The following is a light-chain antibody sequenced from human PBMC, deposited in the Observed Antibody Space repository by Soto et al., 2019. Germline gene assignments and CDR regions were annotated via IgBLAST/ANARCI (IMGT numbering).Light chain of an antibody. CDR1: SSDVGIYNL. CDR2: EGT. CDR3: CSYAGSGTDLI. V-gene: IGLV2-23*01. Sequence: QSALTQPASVSESPGQSITISCTGTSSDVGIYNLVSWYQQHPGEAPKLLIYEGTKRPSGVSNRFSGSKSGNTASLSISGLQAEDEADYDCCSYAGSGTDLIFGGGTKLTVL. J-gene: IGLJ2*01.